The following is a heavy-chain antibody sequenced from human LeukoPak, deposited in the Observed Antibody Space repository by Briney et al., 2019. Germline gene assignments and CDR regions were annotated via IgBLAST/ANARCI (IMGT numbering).Heavy chain of an antibody. Sequence: GGCLRLSCAASGFTFSSYWMHWVRQAPGKGLVWVSRIDTDGSSTIYADSVKGRFTISRDNAKNTLYLQMNSLRAEDTAVYYCTRGYVGIDYWGQGTLVTVSS. D-gene: IGHD5-12*01. CDR1: GFTFSSYW. V-gene: IGHV3-74*01. J-gene: IGHJ4*02. CDR2: IDTDGSST. CDR3: TRGYVGIDY.